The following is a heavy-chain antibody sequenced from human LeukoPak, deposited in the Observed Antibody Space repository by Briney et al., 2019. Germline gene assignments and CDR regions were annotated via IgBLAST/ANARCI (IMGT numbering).Heavy chain of an antibody. CDR1: GGSFSGYY. CDR2: INHSGST. Sequence: SETLSLTCAVYGGSFSGYYWSWMRQPPGKGLEWIGEINHSGSTNYNPSLKSRVTISVDTSKNQFSLKLSSVTAADTAVYYCARDGFSYGPPDAFDIWGQGTMVTVSS. V-gene: IGHV4-34*01. D-gene: IGHD3-10*01. J-gene: IGHJ3*02. CDR3: ARDGFSYGPPDAFDI.